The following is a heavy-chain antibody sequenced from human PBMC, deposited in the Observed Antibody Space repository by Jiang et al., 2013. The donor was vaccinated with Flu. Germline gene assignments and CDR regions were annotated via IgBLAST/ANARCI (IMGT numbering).Heavy chain of an antibody. CDR1: GYSFANYW. V-gene: IGHV5-51*01. J-gene: IGHJ5*02. CDR2: IHAADSNT. D-gene: IGHD2-21*02. CDR3: TRAVNGDFWFDP. Sequence: QLVESGAEVKKPGESLKISCQDSGYSFANYWIGWVRQMPGKGLEWMGIIHAADSNTKYSPSFQGQVIISVDKSINTAYLQWRSLEASDTAMYYCTRAVNGDFWFDPWGQGTLVTVSS.